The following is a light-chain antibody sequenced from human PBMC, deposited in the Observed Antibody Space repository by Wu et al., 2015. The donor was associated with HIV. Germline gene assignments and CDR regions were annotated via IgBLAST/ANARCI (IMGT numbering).Light chain of an antibody. Sequence: ELVLTQSPATLSLSPGETATLSCRASQSISTFLAWYQQKPGQAPRLLIYHASNRATGIPARFSGSGSGTDFTLTISSLESEDSALYYCQQRSAWPLTFGGGTRSEI. J-gene: IGKJ4*01. CDR3: QQRSAWPLT. CDR2: HAS. CDR1: QSISTF. V-gene: IGKV3-11*01.